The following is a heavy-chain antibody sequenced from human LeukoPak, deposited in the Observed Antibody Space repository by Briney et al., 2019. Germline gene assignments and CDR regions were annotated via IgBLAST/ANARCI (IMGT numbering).Heavy chain of an antibody. Sequence: SETLSLTCTVSGGSISSSSYYWSWIRQPPGKGLEWIGEINHSGSTNYNPSLKSRVTISVDTSKNQFSLKLSSVTAADTAVYYCARDDSSGPVRYWGQGTLVTVSS. D-gene: IGHD3-22*01. CDR2: INHSGST. CDR3: ARDDSSGPVRY. J-gene: IGHJ4*02. CDR1: GGSISSSSYY. V-gene: IGHV4-39*07.